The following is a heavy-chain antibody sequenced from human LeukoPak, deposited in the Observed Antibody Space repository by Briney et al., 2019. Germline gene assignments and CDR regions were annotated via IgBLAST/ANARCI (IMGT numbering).Heavy chain of an antibody. CDR2: IRYDGSNK. D-gene: IGHD2-15*01. J-gene: IGHJ3*02. Sequence: GGSLRLSCAASGFTFSSYGMHWVRQAPGKGLEWVAFIRYDGSNKFYADSVKGRFTISRDSSKNTLYLQMNSLRAEDTAVYYCAKIQRGGPEAFGIWGQGTMVTVSS. CDR3: AKIQRGGPEAFGI. V-gene: IGHV3-30*02. CDR1: GFTFSSYG.